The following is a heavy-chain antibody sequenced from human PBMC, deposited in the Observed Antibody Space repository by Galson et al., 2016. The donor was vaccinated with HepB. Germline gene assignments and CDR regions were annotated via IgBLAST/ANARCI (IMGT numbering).Heavy chain of an antibody. CDR1: GFTFSGHW. CDR3: ARGMGDRYAMDV. Sequence: SLRLSCAASGFTFSGHWMHWVRQAPGKGLEWVSRLNRDGSSTDCADSVKGRFTISRDNAKNTVYVQMNSLRAEDTALYYCARGMGDRYAMDVWGQGTTVTVSS. J-gene: IGHJ6*02. D-gene: IGHD3-16*01. V-gene: IGHV3-74*01. CDR2: LNRDGSST.